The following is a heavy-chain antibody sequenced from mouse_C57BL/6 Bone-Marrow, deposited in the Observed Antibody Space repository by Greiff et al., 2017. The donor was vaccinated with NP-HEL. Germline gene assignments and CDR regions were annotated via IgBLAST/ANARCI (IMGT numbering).Heavy chain of an antibody. Sequence: VHVKQSGPELVKPGASVKMSCKASGYTFTDYNMHWVKQSHGKSLEWIGYINPNNGGTSYNQKFKGKATLTVNKSSSTAYMELRSLTSEDSAVYYCARYGGLGNYWGQGTTRTVSS. CDR2: INPNNGGT. V-gene: IGHV1-22*01. J-gene: IGHJ2*01. CDR1: GYTFTDYN. D-gene: IGHD3-1*01. CDR3: ARYGGLGNY.